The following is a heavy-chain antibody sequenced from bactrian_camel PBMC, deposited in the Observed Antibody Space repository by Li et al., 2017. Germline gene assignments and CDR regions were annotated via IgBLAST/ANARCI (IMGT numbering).Heavy chain of an antibody. CDR2: IYADGSNT. Sequence: HVQLVESGGGLVQPGGSLRLSCAASAHTDSPNCMGWFRQAPGKGLEWVSGIYADGSNTYYTDSVKGQFTISQDNTVELQMNSLKPEDSGMYYCAGDVRKREGVFALAASAYNSWGQGTQVTVS. V-gene: IGHV3-2*01. D-gene: IGHD3*01. CDR3: AGDVRKREGVFALAASAYNS. CDR1: AHTDSPNC. J-gene: IGHJ4*01.